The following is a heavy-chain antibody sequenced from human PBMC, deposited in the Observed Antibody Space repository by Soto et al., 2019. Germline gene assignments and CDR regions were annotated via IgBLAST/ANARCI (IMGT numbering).Heavy chain of an antibody. CDR2: IYYSGST. J-gene: IGHJ3*02. CDR1: GGSISSSSYY. D-gene: IGHD6-13*01. CDR3: ARHVKIKGAAARSRGAFDI. Sequence: QLQLQESGPGLVKPSETLSLTCTVSGGSISSSSYYWGWIRQPPGKGLEWIGSIYYSGSTYYNPSLKSRVNISVDTSKNQFSLKLSSVTAADTAVYYCARHVKIKGAAARSRGAFDIWGQGTMVTVSS. V-gene: IGHV4-39*01.